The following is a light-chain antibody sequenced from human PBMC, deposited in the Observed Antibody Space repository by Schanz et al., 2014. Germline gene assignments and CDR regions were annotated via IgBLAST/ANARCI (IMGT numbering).Light chain of an antibody. V-gene: IGKV3-20*01. CDR3: QQYGSSPPWT. J-gene: IGKJ1*01. CDR2: GAS. CDR1: QGVSGNY. Sequence: EIVLTQSPATLSLSPGERAILSCRASQGVSGNYLAWYQEKPGQAPRLLIYGASSRATGIPDRFSGSGSGTDFTLTISRLEPEDFAVYYCQQYGSSPPWTFGQGTKVEI.